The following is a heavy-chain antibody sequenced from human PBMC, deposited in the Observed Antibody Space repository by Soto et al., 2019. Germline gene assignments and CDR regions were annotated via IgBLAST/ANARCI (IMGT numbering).Heavy chain of an antibody. CDR2: IIPILGIA. V-gene: IGHV1-69*02. CDR3: ARGSYSSSAYYYYGMDV. CDR1: GGTFSSYT. Sequence: QVQLVQSGAEVKKPGSSVKVSCKASGGTFSSYTISWVRQAPGQGLEWMGRIIPILGIANYAQKFQGRVTITPDKSTSTAYMELSSLGSEDTAVYYCARGSYSSSAYYYYGMDVWGQGTTVTVSS. J-gene: IGHJ6*02. D-gene: IGHD3-16*02.